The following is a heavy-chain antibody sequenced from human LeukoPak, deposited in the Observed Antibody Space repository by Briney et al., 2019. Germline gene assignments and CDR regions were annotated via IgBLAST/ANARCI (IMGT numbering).Heavy chain of an antibody. V-gene: IGHV3-7*01. J-gene: IGHJ4*02. Sequence: GGSLRLSCAASGFTFSSYWMSWVRQAPGKGLEWVANIKLDGSEKYYVDSVKGRFTISRDSAKNSLYLQMNSLRAEDTAAYYCARVSAAHYYFDSWGQGTLVTVSS. CDR1: GFTFSSYW. D-gene: IGHD2-2*01. CDR2: IKLDGSEK. CDR3: ARVSAAHYYFDS.